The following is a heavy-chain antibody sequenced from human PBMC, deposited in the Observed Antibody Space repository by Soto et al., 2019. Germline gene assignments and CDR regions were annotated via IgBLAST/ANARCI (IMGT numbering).Heavy chain of an antibody. J-gene: IGHJ4*02. CDR2: MYHSGTT. Sequence: SETLSLTCTVSNYSISSGYYWGWIRQSPGEGLEWIVSMYHSGTTYYNPSLKSRVTISIDTSKNQFSLKLTSVTSADTAVYFCARVAFGPIDYWGQGALVTVSS. CDR1: NYSISSGYY. CDR3: ARVAFGPIDY. V-gene: IGHV4-38-2*02. D-gene: IGHD3-16*01.